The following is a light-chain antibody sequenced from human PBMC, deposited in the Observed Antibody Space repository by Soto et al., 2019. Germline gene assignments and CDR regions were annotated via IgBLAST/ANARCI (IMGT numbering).Light chain of an antibody. CDR1: QSISHW. J-gene: IGKJ4*01. V-gene: IGKV1-33*01. Sequence: DIQMTQSPSTLSASVGDRVTITCRASQSISHWLAWYQQKPGKAPKLLIYDASNLETGVPSRFSGSGSGTDFTFTISSLQPEDIATYYCQQYDNLPALTFGGGTKVDIK. CDR2: DAS. CDR3: QQYDNLPALT.